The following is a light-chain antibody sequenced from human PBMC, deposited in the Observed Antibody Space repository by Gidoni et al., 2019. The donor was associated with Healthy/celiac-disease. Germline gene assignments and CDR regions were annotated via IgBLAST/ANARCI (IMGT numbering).Light chain of an antibody. CDR2: AKN. Sequence: QSVLPPPPSVSAAPVQKVNISCTGSSHNIGNNYVSWYQQLPGTAPKLLIYAKNKRPSGIPDRFSGSKSGTSATLGITGLQAGDEADYYCGTWDSSMSAVVFGGGTKLTVL. V-gene: IGLV1-51*01. CDR3: GTWDSSMSAVV. CDR1: SHNIGNNY. J-gene: IGLJ2*01.